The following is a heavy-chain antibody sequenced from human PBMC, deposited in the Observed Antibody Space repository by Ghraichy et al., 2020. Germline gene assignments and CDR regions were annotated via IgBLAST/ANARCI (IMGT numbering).Heavy chain of an antibody. CDR1: GFIFSYYG. J-gene: IGHJ4*02. V-gene: IGHV3-30*02. CDR2: IRYDGSDL. D-gene: IGHD2-2*01. Sequence: LSLTCAASGFIFSYYGMHWVRQAPGKGLEWVAFIRYDGSDLYYADSVQGRFSISRDSSKNTLYLQMNSLRAEDTAVYYCAKDRSSSVVVTAAGTVFDYWGQGTLVTVSS. CDR3: AKDRSSSVVVTAAGTVFDY.